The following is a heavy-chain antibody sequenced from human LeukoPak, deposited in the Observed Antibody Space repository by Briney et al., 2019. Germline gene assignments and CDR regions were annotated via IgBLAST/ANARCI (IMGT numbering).Heavy chain of an antibody. Sequence: SETLSLTCTVSGGSISSYYWSWIRQPAGKGLEWIGRIYTSGSTTYNPSLKSRVTMSVDTSKNQFCLKLSSVTAADTAVYYCARVLTVWYRSIYSGSYGAFDIWGQGTMVTVSS. CDR3: ARVLTVWYRSIYSGSYGAFDI. D-gene: IGHD1-26*01. CDR2: IYTSGST. V-gene: IGHV4-4*07. CDR1: GGSISSYY. J-gene: IGHJ3*02.